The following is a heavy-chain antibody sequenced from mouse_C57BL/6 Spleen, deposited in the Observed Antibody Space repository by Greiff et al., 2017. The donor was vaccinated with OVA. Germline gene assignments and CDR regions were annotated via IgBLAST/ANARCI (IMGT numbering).Heavy chain of an antibody. J-gene: IGHJ4*01. Sequence: EVQGVESGGDLVKPGGSLKLSCAASGFTFCSYGMSWVRQTPDKRLEWVATISSGGSYTYYPDSVKVRFTISRDNAKNTLYLQMSSLKSEDTAMYDCAGVSSVWYAMDYWGQVTSVTVSS. CDR1: GFTFCSYG. CDR3: AGVSSVWYAMDY. V-gene: IGHV5-6*01. CDR2: ISSGGSYT. D-gene: IGHD1-1*01.